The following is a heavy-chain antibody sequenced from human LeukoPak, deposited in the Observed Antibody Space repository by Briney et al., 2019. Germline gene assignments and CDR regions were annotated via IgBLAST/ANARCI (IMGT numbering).Heavy chain of an antibody. CDR2: INPTSGDT. V-gene: IGHV1-2*06. CDR3: ARLLGSLDV. Sequence: ASVKVSCKASGYTFTGYYMHWVRQAPGQGLEWMGRINPTSGDTNSAQKFQGRVTMTRDTSVSTAYMELSRLRSDDTAVYYCARLLGSLDVWGQGTMVTVSS. CDR1: GYTFTGYY. J-gene: IGHJ6*02. D-gene: IGHD3-16*01.